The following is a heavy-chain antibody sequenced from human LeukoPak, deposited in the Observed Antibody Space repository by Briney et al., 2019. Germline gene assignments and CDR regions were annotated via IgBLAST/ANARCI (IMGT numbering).Heavy chain of an antibody. V-gene: IGHV1-46*01. CDR2: INPSGGST. D-gene: IGHD4-17*01. CDR3: ARGYYGDYPFDY. J-gene: IGHJ4*02. CDR1: GYTFTSYY. Sequence: ASVKVSCKASGYTFTSYYMHWVRQAPGQGLEWMGIINPSGGSTSYAQKFQGRVPMTRDMSTSTVYMELSSLRSEDTAVYYCARGYYGDYPFDYWGQGTLVTVSS.